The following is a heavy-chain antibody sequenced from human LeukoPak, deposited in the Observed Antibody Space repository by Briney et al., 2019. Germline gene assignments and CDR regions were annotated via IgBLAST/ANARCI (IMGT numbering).Heavy chain of an antibody. Sequence: ASVKVSCKPSGYTFTHYYMHWVRQAPGQGLEWMGCINPNSGGTDYVQMFRGRVTMTRETSISTSYRQLSGLRCDATAVYCCARVYCSSTSCYYFDYWGQGTLVTVSS. J-gene: IGHJ4*02. D-gene: IGHD2-2*01. CDR1: GYTFTHYY. V-gene: IGHV1-2*02. CDR2: INPNSGGT. CDR3: ARVYCSSTSCYYFDY.